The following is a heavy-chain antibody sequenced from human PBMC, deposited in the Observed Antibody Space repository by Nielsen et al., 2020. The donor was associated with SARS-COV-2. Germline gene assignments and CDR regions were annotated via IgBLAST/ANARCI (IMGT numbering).Heavy chain of an antibody. D-gene: IGHD3-9*01. J-gene: IGHJ4*02. CDR1: GGSISSSSYY. CDR3: ARYTLTGRSFDY. V-gene: IGHV4-39*01. CDR2: IYYGGST. Sequence: SETLSLTCTVSGGSISSSSYYWGWIRQPPGKGLEWIGSIYYGGSTYYNPSLKSRVTISVDTSKNQFSLKLSSVTAADTAVYYCARYTLTGRSFDYWGQGTLVTVSS.